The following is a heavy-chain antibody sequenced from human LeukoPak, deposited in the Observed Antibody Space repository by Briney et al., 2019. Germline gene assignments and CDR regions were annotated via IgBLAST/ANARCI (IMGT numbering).Heavy chain of an antibody. V-gene: IGHV4-34*01. CDR3: ARFIAAAGYDAFDI. CDR1: GGSFSGYY. Sequence: SETLSLTCAVYGGSFSGYYWSWIRQPPGKVLEWIGEINHSGSTNYNPSLKSRVTISVDTSKNQFSLKLSSVTAADTALYYCARFIAAAGYDAFDIWGQGTMVTVS. D-gene: IGHD6-13*01. CDR2: INHSGST. J-gene: IGHJ3*02.